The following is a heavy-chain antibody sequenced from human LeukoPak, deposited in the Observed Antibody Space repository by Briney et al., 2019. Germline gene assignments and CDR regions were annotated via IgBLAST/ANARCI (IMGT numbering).Heavy chain of an antibody. D-gene: IGHD2-2*01. CDR3: VRDSQPHEIEPRHGFDV. V-gene: IGHV3-30*04. CDR1: GFTFSSYA. Sequence: GKSLRLPCVASGFTFSSYAMHWVRQAPGKGPEWPTVISFNGRNTYFADSVKGRFTVSRDGPKSTVYLQMSNVRYEDTAMYYCVRDSQPHEIEPRHGFDVWGQGTMVVVST. CDR2: ISFNGRNT. J-gene: IGHJ3*01.